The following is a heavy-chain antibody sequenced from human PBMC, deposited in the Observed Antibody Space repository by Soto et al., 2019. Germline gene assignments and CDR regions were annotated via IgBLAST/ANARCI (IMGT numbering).Heavy chain of an antibody. CDR2: ISGSGGTT. CDR3: ARDREYDFWSGPFDY. J-gene: IGHJ4*02. Sequence: PGGSLRLSCAASGFTFSSHLMHWVRQAPGKGLEWVSVISGSGGTTYYADSVKGRFTISRDNSKNTLYMQMNSLRAEDTAIYYCARDREYDFWSGPFDYWGQGTLVTVSS. V-gene: IGHV3-23*01. D-gene: IGHD3-3*01. CDR1: GFTFSSHL.